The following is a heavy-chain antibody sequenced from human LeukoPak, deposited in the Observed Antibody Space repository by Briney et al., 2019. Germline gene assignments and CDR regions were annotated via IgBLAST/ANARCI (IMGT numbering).Heavy chain of an antibody. CDR3: ARISSSNWYNERGAFDV. J-gene: IGHJ3*01. Sequence: SETLSLTCTVSGVSISSYYWSWVRQPPGKGLEWIGFVYYTGSTNYSPSLKSRVTISVDTSKNQFSLKLRSVTAADPAVYYCARISSSNWYNERGAFDVWGQGTMVTVSS. CDR2: VYYTGST. CDR1: GVSISSYY. V-gene: IGHV4-59*01. D-gene: IGHD6-13*01.